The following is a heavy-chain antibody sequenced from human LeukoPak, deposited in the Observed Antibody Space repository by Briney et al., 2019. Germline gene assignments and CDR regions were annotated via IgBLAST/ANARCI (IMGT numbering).Heavy chain of an antibody. D-gene: IGHD3-10*01. Sequence: EASVKVSCKVSGYTLTELSMHWVRQAPGKGLEWMGGFDPEDGETIYAQKFQGRVTMTEDTSTDTAYMELSSLRSEDTAVYYCVTTSLYGSGSYVAFDIWGQGTMVTVSS. CDR3: VTTSLYGSGSYVAFDI. J-gene: IGHJ3*02. V-gene: IGHV1-24*01. CDR2: FDPEDGET. CDR1: GYTLTELS.